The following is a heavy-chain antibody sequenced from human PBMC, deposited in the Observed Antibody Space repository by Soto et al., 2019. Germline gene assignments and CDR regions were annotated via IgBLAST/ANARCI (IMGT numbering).Heavy chain of an antibody. J-gene: IGHJ4*02. Sequence: QVHLVQSGAEVKKPGASVKVSCKGSGYTFTSYGITWVRQAPRQGLEWMGWISAHNGNTNYAQKLQARVTVTRDTSTSTAYMELRSLRSDHTAVYYCARGRYGDYWGQGALVTVSS. V-gene: IGHV1-18*01. CDR3: ARGRYGDY. CDR1: GYTFTSYG. D-gene: IGHD1-1*01. CDR2: ISAHNGNT.